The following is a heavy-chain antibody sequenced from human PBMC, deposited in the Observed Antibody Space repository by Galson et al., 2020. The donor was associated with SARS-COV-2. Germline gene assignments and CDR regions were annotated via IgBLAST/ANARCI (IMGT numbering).Heavy chain of an antibody. CDR2: IYYSGST. V-gene: IGHV4-39*01. CDR1: GGSISSSRYY. Sequence: SETLSLTCTVSGGSISSSRYYWGWIRQPPGKGLEWIGSIYYSGSTYYNPSLKSRVTISVDTSKNQFSLKLSSVTAADTAVYYCARQLSGSYAGDRWFDPWGQGTLVTVSS. CDR3: ARQLSGSYAGDRWFDP. J-gene: IGHJ5*02. D-gene: IGHD1-26*01.